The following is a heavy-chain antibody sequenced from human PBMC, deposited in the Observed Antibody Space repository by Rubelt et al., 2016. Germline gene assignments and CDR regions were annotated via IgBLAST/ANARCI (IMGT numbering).Heavy chain of an antibody. CDR2: IYYSGST. Sequence: VQLQESGPGLVKPSETLSLTCTVSGGSISSYYWSWIRQPPGKGLEWIGYIYYSGSTNYNPSLKSGVTISVDTSKNQFSLKLSSVTAADTAVYYCARAEDSSGYYPDGMDVWGQGTTVTVSS. V-gene: IGHV4-59*01. CDR3: ARAEDSSGYYPDGMDV. CDR1: GGSISSYY. J-gene: IGHJ6*02. D-gene: IGHD3-22*01.